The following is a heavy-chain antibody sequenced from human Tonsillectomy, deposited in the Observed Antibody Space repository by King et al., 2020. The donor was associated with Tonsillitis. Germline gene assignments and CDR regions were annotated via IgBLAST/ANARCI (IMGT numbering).Heavy chain of an antibody. CDR3: ARDQLTDAFDI. CDR2: IYYTGST. Sequence: VQLQESGPGLVKPSETLSLTCTVSGGSISSYYWTWIRQPPGKGLEWIGYIYYTGSTNYNPSLKSRVTISVDTSKNQFSLKLSSVTAADTAGYYCARDQLTDAFDIWGQGTMVTVSS. CDR1: GGSISSYY. D-gene: IGHD3-10*01. V-gene: IGHV4-59*01. J-gene: IGHJ3*02.